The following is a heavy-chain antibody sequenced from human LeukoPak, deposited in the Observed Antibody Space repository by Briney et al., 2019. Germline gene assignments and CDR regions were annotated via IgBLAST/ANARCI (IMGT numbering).Heavy chain of an antibody. J-gene: IGHJ4*02. V-gene: IGHV4-39*07. Sequence: PSETLSLTCTVSGGSISSSSYYWGWIRQPPGKGLEWIGSIYYSGSTYYNPSLKSRVTISVDTSKNQFSLKLSSVTAADTAVYYCARVPSSGYEYYFDYWGQGTLVTVSS. CDR1: GGSISSSSYY. CDR3: ARVPSSGYEYYFDY. CDR2: IYYSGST. D-gene: IGHD5-12*01.